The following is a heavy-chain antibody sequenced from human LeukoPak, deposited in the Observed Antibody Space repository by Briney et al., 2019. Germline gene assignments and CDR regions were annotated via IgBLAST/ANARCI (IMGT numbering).Heavy chain of an antibody. CDR1: GFTFSNYW. J-gene: IGHJ4*02. Sequence: GGSLRLSCAASGFTFSNYWMRWVRQAPGKGLVWVSRLSIDGNEITYADPVKGRFTVSRDNAKNSLYLQMDSLRAEDTALYHCARASIGYCSGGSCYYPGDYWGQGTLVTVSS. D-gene: IGHD2-15*01. CDR2: LSIDGNEI. V-gene: IGHV3-74*01. CDR3: ARASIGYCSGGSCYYPGDY.